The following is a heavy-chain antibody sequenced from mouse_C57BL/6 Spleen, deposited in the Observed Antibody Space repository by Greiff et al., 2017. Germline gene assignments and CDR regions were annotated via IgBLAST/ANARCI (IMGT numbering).Heavy chain of an antibody. V-gene: IGHV3-6*01. CDR3: ASYCSNYVFAY. CDR1: GYSITSCYY. CDR2: ITYDGST. D-gene: IGHD2-5*01. Sequence: EVKLQESGPGLVKPSPSLSLTCSVTGYSITSCYYCNWIRQFPRNKLEWMGYITYDGSTNYNPSLKNRISITRDTSYNQLFLKLNALTTEDTATYDCASYCSNYVFAYWGQGTLVTVSA. J-gene: IGHJ3*01.